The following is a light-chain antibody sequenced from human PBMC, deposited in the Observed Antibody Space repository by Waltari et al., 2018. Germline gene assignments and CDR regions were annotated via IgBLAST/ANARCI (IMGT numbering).Light chain of an antibody. CDR1: SSDVGSYNS. Sequence: QSALTQPASVSGSPGQSITISCTGISSDVGSYNSVSWYQDHPGQGPKVIIYDVSDRPPGVSARFSGSKSGNTASLTISGLQAEDEADYYCSSQSSNNVVLFGGGTKVTVL. V-gene: IGLV2-14*03. CDR2: DVS. CDR3: SSQSSNNVVL. J-gene: IGLJ3*02.